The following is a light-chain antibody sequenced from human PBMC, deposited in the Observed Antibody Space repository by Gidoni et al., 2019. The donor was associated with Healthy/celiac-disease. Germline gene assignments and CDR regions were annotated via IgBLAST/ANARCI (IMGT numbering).Light chain of an antibody. Sequence: EIVMTQSPATLSVSPGERATLSFRASQSVNSNLAWYQQKPGQAPRLLIYGASTRATGIPARFSGSGSGTEFTLTISSLQSEDFAVYYCRQYNNWPPWTFGQXTKVEIK. V-gene: IGKV3-15*01. J-gene: IGKJ1*01. CDR2: GAS. CDR3: RQYNNWPPWT. CDR1: QSVNSN.